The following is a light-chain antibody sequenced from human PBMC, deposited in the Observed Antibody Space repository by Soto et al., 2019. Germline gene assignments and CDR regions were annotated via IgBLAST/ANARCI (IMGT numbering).Light chain of an antibody. CDR3: SSYTSSSTYV. CDR2: DVS. V-gene: IGLV2-14*01. J-gene: IGLJ1*01. Sequence: QSVLTQPASVSGCPGQSITISCTGTSSYVGGYNYVSWYQQHPGKAPKLMIYDVSNRPSGVSNRFSGSKSGNTASLTISGLQAEDEADYYCSSYTSSSTYVFGTGTKVTVL. CDR1: SSYVGGYNY.